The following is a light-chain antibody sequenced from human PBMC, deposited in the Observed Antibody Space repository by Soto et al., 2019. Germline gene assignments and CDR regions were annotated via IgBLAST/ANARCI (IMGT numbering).Light chain of an antibody. CDR2: SAS. J-gene: IGKJ4*01. Sequence: IQMTQSPSSVSASVGDRVTITCRASQDISTWLAWFQQKPGEAPRFLIYSASTIASGVPSRFSGSGSGTDFTLTISSLQPGDFATYYCQQCNSFSLTFGGGTKLEIK. V-gene: IGKV1-12*01. CDR3: QQCNSFSLT. CDR1: QDISTW.